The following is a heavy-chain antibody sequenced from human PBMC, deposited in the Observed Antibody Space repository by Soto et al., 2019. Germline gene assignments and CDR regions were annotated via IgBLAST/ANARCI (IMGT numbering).Heavy chain of an antibody. CDR1: GGSISSYY. J-gene: IGHJ5*02. Sequence: SETLSLSCTVSGGSISSYYWSWIRQPAGKGLEWIGRIYTSGSTNYNPSLKSRVTMSVDTSKNQFSLKLSSVTAADTAVYYCARDPSSSWEGDNWFDLWGQGTLVTVS. CDR3: ARDPSSSWEGDNWFDL. V-gene: IGHV4-4*07. CDR2: IYTSGST. D-gene: IGHD6-13*01.